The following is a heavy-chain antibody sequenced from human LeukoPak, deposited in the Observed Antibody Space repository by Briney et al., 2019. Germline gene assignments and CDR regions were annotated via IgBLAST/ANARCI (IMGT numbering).Heavy chain of an antibody. J-gene: IGHJ4*02. V-gene: IGHV4-39*01. CDR2: IYYSGST. D-gene: IGHD6-19*01. Sequence: KPSETLSLTCTVSGGSISSSRDSWGWIRQPPGKGLEWIGSIYYSGSTYYNPSLKSRVTISVDTSKNQFSLKLRSVTAADTAVYYCARHVEIAVAGAIDYWGQGTLVTVSS. CDR3: ARHVEIAVAGAIDY. CDR1: GGSISSSRDS.